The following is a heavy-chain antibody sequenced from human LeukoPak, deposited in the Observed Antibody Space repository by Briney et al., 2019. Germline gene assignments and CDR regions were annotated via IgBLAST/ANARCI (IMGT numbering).Heavy chain of an antibody. CDR3: ARHPRDSSGYYPSYYFDY. D-gene: IGHD3-22*01. CDR1: GGTFSSYA. V-gene: IGHV1-69*06. J-gene: IGHJ4*02. CDR2: ITPIFGTA. Sequence: SVKVSCKASGGTFSSYAISWVRQAPGQGLEWMGGITPIFGTANYAQKFQGRVTITADKSTSTAYMELSSLRSEDTAVYYCARHPRDSSGYYPSYYFDYWGQGTLVTVSS.